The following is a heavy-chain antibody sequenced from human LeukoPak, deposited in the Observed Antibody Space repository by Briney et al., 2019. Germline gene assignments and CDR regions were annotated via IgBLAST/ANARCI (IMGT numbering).Heavy chain of an antibody. V-gene: IGHV4-61*01. Sequence: SETLSLTCTVSGGSVSSGSYYWSWIRQPPGKGLEWIGYIYYSGSTNYNPSLKSRVTISVDTSKNQFSLKLSSVTAADTAVYYCARLGYYDFWVGNDYWAREPWSPSPQ. D-gene: IGHD3-3*01. CDR1: GGSVSSGSYY. J-gene: IGHJ4*02. CDR3: ARLGYYDFWVGNDY. CDR2: IYYSGST.